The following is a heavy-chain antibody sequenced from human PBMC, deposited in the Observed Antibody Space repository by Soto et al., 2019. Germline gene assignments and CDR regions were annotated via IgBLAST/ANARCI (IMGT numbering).Heavy chain of an antibody. V-gene: IGHV4-59*01. CDR3: ARSWGFALDY. J-gene: IGHJ4*02. CDR1: GGSISSYY. CDR2: MYHSGST. Sequence: PSETLSLTCTVSGGSISSYYWSLIRQPPGKGLEWIGYMYHSGSTNYNPSLKSRVTISVDTSKNQFSLKLSSVTAADTAVYYCARSWGFALDYWGQGTLVTVSS. D-gene: IGHD3-10*01.